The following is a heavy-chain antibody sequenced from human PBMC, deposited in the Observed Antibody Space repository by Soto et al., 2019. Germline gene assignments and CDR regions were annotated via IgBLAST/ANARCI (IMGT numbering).Heavy chain of an antibody. CDR3: ARGGPGDSSGYYPRPFDI. J-gene: IGHJ3*02. D-gene: IGHD3-22*01. CDR1: GFTVSSNY. CDR2: IYSGGST. Sequence: GGSLRLSCAASGFTVSSNYMSWVRQAPGKGLEWVSVIYSGGSTYYADSVKGRFTISRDNSKNTLYLQMNSLRAEDTAVYYCARGGPGDSSGYYPRPFDIRAPGTMVTVS. V-gene: IGHV3-53*01.